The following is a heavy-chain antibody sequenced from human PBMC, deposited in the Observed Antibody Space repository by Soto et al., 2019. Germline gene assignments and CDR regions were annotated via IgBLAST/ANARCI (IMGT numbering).Heavy chain of an antibody. Sequence: LGESLKISCKGSGYSLTSYWISWVRQMPGKGLEWMGRIDPSDSYTNYSPSFQGHVTISADKSISTAYLQWSSLKASDTAMYYCARLPIGSAARPGDYWGQGTLVTVSS. CDR1: GYSLTSYW. J-gene: IGHJ4*02. D-gene: IGHD6-6*01. V-gene: IGHV5-10-1*01. CDR2: IDPSDSYT. CDR3: ARLPIGSAARPGDY.